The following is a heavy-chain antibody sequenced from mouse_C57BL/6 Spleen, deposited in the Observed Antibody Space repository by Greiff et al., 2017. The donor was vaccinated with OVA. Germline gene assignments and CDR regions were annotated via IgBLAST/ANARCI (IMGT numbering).Heavy chain of an antibody. Sequence: VQLQQPGAELVKPGASVKLSCKASGYTFTSYWMHWVKQRPGQGLEWIGMIHPNSGSTNYNEKFKSKATLTVDKSSSTAYMQLSSLTSEDSAVYCCERATTVVAIDYWGQGTTLTVSS. J-gene: IGHJ2*01. CDR2: IHPNSGST. V-gene: IGHV1-64*01. D-gene: IGHD1-1*01. CDR1: GYTFTSYW. CDR3: ERATTVVAIDY.